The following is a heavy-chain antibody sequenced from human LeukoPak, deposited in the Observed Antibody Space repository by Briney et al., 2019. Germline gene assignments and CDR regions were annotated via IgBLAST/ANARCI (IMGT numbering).Heavy chain of an antibody. D-gene: IGHD2-15*01. CDR3: AAGCSGGSCYSFYYYGMDV. CDR2: IVVGSGNT. Sequence: GSSVRVSCKASGFTFTSSAVQWVRQARGQRLEWIGWIVVGSGNTNYAQKFQERDTITRDMSTSTAYMELSSLRSEDTAVYYCAAGCSGGSCYSFYYYGMDVWGKGTTVTVSS. J-gene: IGHJ6*04. V-gene: IGHV1-58*01. CDR1: GFTFTSSA.